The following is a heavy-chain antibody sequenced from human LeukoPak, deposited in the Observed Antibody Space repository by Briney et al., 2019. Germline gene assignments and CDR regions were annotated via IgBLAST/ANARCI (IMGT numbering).Heavy chain of an antibody. CDR3: ARDKRVAVAGTYIYYYYMDV. CDR1: GGSISSYY. Sequence: ASETLSLTCTVSGGSISSYYWSWIRQPAGKGLEWIGRIYISGSGSTNYNPSLKSRVTMSVDTSKNQFSLKLSSVTAADTAGYYCARDKRVAVAGTYIYYYYMDVWGNGTTVTISS. CDR2: IYISGSGST. D-gene: IGHD6-19*01. V-gene: IGHV4-4*07. J-gene: IGHJ6*03.